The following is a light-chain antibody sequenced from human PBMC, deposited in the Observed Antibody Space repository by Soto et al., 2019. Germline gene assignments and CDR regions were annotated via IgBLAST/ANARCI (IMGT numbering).Light chain of an antibody. CDR3: GTWDTSLGAGV. CDR2: EHS. Sequence: QAVLTQPPSVSAAPGQRVTISCSGSSSNIGDNFVSWYQHLPGTAPKLLIYEHSKRPSGVADRFSGSKSGTSATLGITGLQTGDEADYYCGTWDTSLGAGVIGGGTKLTVL. CDR1: SSNIGDNF. J-gene: IGLJ3*02. V-gene: IGLV1-51*02.